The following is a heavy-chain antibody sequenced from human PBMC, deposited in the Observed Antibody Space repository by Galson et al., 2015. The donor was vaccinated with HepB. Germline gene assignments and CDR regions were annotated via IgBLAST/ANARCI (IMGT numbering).Heavy chain of an antibody. Sequence: SVKVSCKASASSFTNYGITWVRQAPGQGLEWMGWISVCNPNPIYAQNLQGRVTMATDTSTNTAYMELRGLRSDDTAVYYCARARYGNSPPDLWGQGTLVTVSS. CDR1: ASSFTNYG. D-gene: IGHD4-23*01. CDR3: ARARYGNSPPDL. CDR2: ISVCNPNP. J-gene: IGHJ5*02. V-gene: IGHV1-18*01.